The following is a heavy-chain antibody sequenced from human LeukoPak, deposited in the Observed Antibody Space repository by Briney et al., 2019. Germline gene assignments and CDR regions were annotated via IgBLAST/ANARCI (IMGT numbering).Heavy chain of an antibody. V-gene: IGHV3-30*18. CDR1: GFTFNAYA. J-gene: IGHJ4*02. D-gene: IGHD5-18*01. CDR3: AKGWLNSSGDDYFED. CDR2: ISNDGSNE. Sequence: GGSLRLSCAASGFTFNAYAMHWVRQAPGKGLESVAVISNDGSNEQYADSVKGRFTVSRDNSKNTLYLQMKGLRVEDTAVYYCAKGWLNSSGDDYFEDWGQGILVTVSS.